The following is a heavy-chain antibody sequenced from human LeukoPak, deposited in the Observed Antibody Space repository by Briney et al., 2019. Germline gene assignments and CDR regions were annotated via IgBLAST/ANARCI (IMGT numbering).Heavy chain of an antibody. D-gene: IGHD6-19*01. CDR2: INPNSGGT. CDR3: ARSLAAVAGTDFFDY. Sequence: GASVKVSCKASGYTFTSYYMHWVRQAPGQGLEWMGWINPNSGGTNYAQKFQGRVTMTRDTSISTAYMELSRLRSDDTAVYYCARSLAAVAGTDFFDYWGQGTLVTVSS. V-gene: IGHV1-2*02. CDR1: GYTFTSYY. J-gene: IGHJ4*02.